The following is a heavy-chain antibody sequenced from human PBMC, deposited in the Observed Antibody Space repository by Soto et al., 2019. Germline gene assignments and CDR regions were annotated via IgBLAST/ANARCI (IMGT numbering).Heavy chain of an antibody. CDR3: AKDRGTYASSCSTD. CDR1: GFTFNNYA. CDR2: ISGSGTST. V-gene: IGHV3-23*01. D-gene: IGHD3-16*01. J-gene: IGHJ4*02. Sequence: EVQLLDSGGRSVQPGGSLRLSCAAAGFTFNNYAMTWVRQAPGKGLEWVSSISGSGTSTYYADSVRGRFIIASDNPKDPLYLQMNTLRAEDTAMYFCAKDRGTYASSCSTDWGQGTLVTVSS.